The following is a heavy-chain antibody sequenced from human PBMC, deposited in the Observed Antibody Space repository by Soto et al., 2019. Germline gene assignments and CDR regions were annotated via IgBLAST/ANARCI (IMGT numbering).Heavy chain of an antibody. V-gene: IGHV3-30*18. CDR2: ISYDGSNK. D-gene: IGHD2-8*01. CDR3: AKDLRHCTNGVCSPPEWFDP. CDR1: GFTFSSYG. Sequence: GGSLRLSCAASGFTFSSYGMHWVRQAPGKGLEWVAVISYDGSNKYYADSVKGRFTISRDNSKNTLYLQMNSLRAEDTAVYYCAKDLRHCTNGVCSPPEWFDPWGQGTLVTVSS. J-gene: IGHJ5*02.